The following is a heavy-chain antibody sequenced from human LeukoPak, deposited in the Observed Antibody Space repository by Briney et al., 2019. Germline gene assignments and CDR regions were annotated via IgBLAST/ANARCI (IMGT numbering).Heavy chain of an antibody. CDR2: IKSKIHGGTI. CDR1: GFTFDKAW. Sequence: GGSLRLSCAASGFTFDKAWMTWVRQAPGKGLEWVGRIKSKIHGGTIDYAAPVKGRFTISRDDSKNTAYLQMNSLKTEDTAVYYCSRRDYDFEAYYMDVWGRGTTVTVSS. J-gene: IGHJ6*03. D-gene: IGHD3-3*01. CDR3: SRRDYDFEAYYMDV. V-gene: IGHV3-15*01.